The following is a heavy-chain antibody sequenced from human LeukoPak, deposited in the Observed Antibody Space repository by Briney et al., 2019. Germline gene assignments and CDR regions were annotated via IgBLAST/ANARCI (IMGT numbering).Heavy chain of an antibody. J-gene: IGHJ5*02. D-gene: IGHD3-22*01. V-gene: IGHV3-23*01. CDR2: ISGSGGST. CDR1: GFPFSRYA. Sequence: GGSLRLSCVVSGFPFSRYAMNWVRQAPGKGLEWVSAISGSGGSTYYADSVKGRFTIPRDNSKNTLYLQMNSLRAEDTAVYYCAKDRNYPIVVVINGWFDPWGQGTLVTVSS. CDR3: AKDRNYPIVVVINGWFDP.